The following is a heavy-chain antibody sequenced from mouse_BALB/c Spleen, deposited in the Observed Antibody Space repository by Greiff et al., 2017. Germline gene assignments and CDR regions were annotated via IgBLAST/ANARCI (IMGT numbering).Heavy chain of an antibody. CDR2: IYPGNSDT. CDR3: TRGRSTMITRGYFDV. D-gene: IGHD2-4*01. J-gene: IGHJ1*01. CDR1: GYSFTSYW. V-gene: IGHV1-5*01. Sequence: EVMLVESGTVLARPGASVKMSCKASGYSFTSYWMHWVKQRPGQGLEWIGAIYPGNSDTSYNQKFKGKAKLTAVTSASTAYMELSSLTNEDSAVYYCTRGRSTMITRGYFDVWGAGTTVTVSS.